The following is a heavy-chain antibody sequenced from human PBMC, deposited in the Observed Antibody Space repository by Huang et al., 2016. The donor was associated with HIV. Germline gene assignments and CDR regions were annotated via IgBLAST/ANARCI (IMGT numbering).Heavy chain of an antibody. CDR2: INPKSGGT. CDR3: ARGGFSSSWLVDYYYMDV. Sequence: QVQLVQSGAGVKRPGASVKVSCKTSGYTFIDYYLHWVRQAPGKGLEWMGRINPKSGGTNYAQKFQGRVTMTRDTSINTTYMELRSLRSDDTVVYYCARGGFSSSWLVDYYYMDVWGEGTTVTVSS. J-gene: IGHJ6*03. V-gene: IGHV1-2*05. D-gene: IGHD6-13*01. CDR1: GYTFIDYY.